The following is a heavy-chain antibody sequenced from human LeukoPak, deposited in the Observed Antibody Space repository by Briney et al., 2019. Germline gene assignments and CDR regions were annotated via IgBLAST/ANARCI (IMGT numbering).Heavy chain of an antibody. D-gene: IGHD2-2*02. V-gene: IGHV4-39*01. CDR3: ARHVMVVPAAIRY. CDR2: MYYDGST. Sequence: SETLSLTCTVSGGSIYSTTFYWGWIRQPPGKGLEWIGSMYYDGSTYHNPSLKSRVTISVDTSKNQFSLKLSSVTAADTAVYYCARHVMVVPAAIRYWGQGTLVTVSS. CDR1: GGSIYSTTFY. J-gene: IGHJ4*02.